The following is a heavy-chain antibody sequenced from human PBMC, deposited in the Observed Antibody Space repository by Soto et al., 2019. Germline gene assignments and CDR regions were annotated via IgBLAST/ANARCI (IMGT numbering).Heavy chain of an antibody. Sequence: QVQLQESGPGLVKPSETLSLTCTVSGGSISSYYWSWIRQPPGEGLEWIGYIYYSGSTNYNPSLQSRVTISVDTSKNQFSLKLSSVTAADTAVYYCARSSGSSDYFDYWGQGTLVTVSS. CDR1: GGSISSYY. CDR2: IYYSGST. D-gene: IGHD1-26*01. J-gene: IGHJ4*02. V-gene: IGHV4-59*01. CDR3: ARSSGSSDYFDY.